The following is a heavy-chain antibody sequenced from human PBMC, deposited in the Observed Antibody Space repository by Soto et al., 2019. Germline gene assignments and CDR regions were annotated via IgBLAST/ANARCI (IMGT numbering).Heavy chain of an antibody. J-gene: IGHJ4*02. CDR1: GGTFSTYA. CDR2: IIPMFGTA. D-gene: IGHD5-18*01. CDR3: ASGIQLWLRRINNGYSG. Sequence: QVQLVQSGAEVEKPESSVKVSCKAPGGTFSTYAISWDRQAPGQGLEWMGGIIPMFGTANYAQRFQDRVTITADESTNTGYMELSSLRSEDTAVYFCASGIQLWLRRINNGYSGWGQGTLVTVSS. V-gene: IGHV1-69*12.